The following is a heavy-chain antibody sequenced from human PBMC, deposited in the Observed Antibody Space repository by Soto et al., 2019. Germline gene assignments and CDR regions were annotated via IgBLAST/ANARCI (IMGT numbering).Heavy chain of an antibody. J-gene: IGHJ4*02. D-gene: IGHD3-22*01. Sequence: ASVKVSCKASGYTFTSYGISWVRQAPGQGLEWMGWISAYNGNTNYAQKLQGRVTMTTDTSTSTAYMELRSLRSDDTAVYYCARDPLDYYDSSGQRADYWGQGTLVTVSS. CDR3: ARDPLDYYDSSGQRADY. CDR1: GYTFTSYG. CDR2: ISAYNGNT. V-gene: IGHV1-18*04.